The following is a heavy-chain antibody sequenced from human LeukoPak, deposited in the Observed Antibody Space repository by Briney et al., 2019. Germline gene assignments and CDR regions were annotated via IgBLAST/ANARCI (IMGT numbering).Heavy chain of an antibody. Sequence: GGSLRLSCAASGFTFSSYAMSWVRQAPGKGLEWVSAISGSGGSTYYADSVKGRFTISRDNSKNTLYLQMNSLRAEDTALYYCAKEGYSSSWLPYFGYWGQGTLVTVSS. J-gene: IGHJ4*02. D-gene: IGHD6-13*01. CDR1: GFTFSSYA. CDR2: ISGSGGST. CDR3: AKEGYSSSWLPYFGY. V-gene: IGHV3-23*01.